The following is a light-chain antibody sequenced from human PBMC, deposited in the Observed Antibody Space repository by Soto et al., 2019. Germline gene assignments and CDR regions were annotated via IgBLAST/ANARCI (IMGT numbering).Light chain of an antibody. Sequence: TQFPATLSLSPGERVTITCRASQSISSWLAWYQQKPGKAPKLLIYDASSLESGVQSRFSGSGSGTTFTLTVSSLQPEDFATYYCKQADSFPWTFGQGTKVDNK. V-gene: IGKV1-5*01. CDR3: KQADSFPWT. CDR2: DAS. CDR1: QSISSW. J-gene: IGKJ1*01.